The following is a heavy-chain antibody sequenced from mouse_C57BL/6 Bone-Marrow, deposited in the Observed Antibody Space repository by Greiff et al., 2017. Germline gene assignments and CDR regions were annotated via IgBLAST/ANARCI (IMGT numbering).Heavy chain of an antibody. J-gene: IGHJ4*01. CDR1: GYTFTSYG. CDR3: ARKRTTVGAMDY. V-gene: IGHV1-81*01. CDR2: IYPRSGNT. Sequence: VKLMESGAELARPGASVKLSCKASGYTFTSYGISWVKQRTGQGLEWIGEIYPRSGNTYYNEKFKGKATLTAEKSSSTAYMELRSLTSEDSAVYFCARKRTTVGAMDYWGQGTSVTVSS. D-gene: IGHD1-1*01.